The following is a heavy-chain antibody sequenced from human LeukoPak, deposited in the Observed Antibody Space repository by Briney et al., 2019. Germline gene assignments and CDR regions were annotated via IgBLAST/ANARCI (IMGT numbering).Heavy chain of an antibody. J-gene: IGHJ4*02. CDR2: INSDGRST. CDR1: GFTFSSYW. D-gene: IGHD6-25*01. CDR3: ARSKADLDY. Sequence: GGSLRLYCAASGFTFSSYWMHWVRQAPGKERVWVSRINSDGRSTSYADSVKSRFTITRDNDKNTLYLQMNSLRAEDTAVYYCARSKADLDYWGQGTLVTVTS. V-gene: IGHV3-74*01.